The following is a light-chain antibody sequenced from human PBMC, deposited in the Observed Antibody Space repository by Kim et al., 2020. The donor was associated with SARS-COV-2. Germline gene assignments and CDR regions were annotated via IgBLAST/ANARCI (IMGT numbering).Light chain of an antibody. J-gene: IGLJ2*01. CDR3: SSYTSSSTLT. Sequence: GQSITSSCTGTSSDVGGYNYVSWYQQHPGKAPKLKIYDVSNRPSGVSNRFSGSKSDNTASLTISGLQAEDEADYYCSSYTSSSTLTFGGGTQLTVL. V-gene: IGLV2-14*03. CDR2: DVS. CDR1: SSDVGGYNY.